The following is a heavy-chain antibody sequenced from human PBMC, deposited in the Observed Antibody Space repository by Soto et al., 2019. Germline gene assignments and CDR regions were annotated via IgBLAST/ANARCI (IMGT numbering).Heavy chain of an antibody. CDR2: ISRSSNTM. D-gene: IGHD3-10*01. CDR1: GFTFSAYS. Sequence: GGSLRLSCAASGFTFSAYSMNWVRQAPGKGLEWVSYISRSSNTMYYADSVKGRFTISRDSAKNSLYLQMKSLRDEDTAVYYCARGKRSITMLRGITFDYWGQGIMVTVSS. CDR3: ARGKRSITMLRGITFDY. J-gene: IGHJ4*02. V-gene: IGHV3-48*02.